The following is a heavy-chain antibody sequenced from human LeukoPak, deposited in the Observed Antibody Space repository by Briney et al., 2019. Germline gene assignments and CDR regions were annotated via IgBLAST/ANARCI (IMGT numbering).Heavy chain of an antibody. CDR2: IYPGDSDT. D-gene: IGHD6-6*01. J-gene: IGHJ4*02. Sequence: GESLKISCKGSGYSFTSYWIGWVRQMPGKGLEWMGIIYPGDSDTRYSPSFQGQVTISADKSISTAYLQWSSLKASDTAMYYCARPPHSSSSLYYFDYWGQGTLVTVSS. CDR1: GYSFTSYW. CDR3: ARPPHSSSSLYYFDY. V-gene: IGHV5-51*01.